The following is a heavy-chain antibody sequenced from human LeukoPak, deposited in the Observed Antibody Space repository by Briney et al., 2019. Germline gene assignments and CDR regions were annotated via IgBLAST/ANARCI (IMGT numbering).Heavy chain of an antibody. J-gene: IGHJ5*02. CDR3: ARGDIVATKKSGQLWFPARGYNWFDP. CDR1: GYTFTSYG. V-gene: IGHV1-69*13. D-gene: IGHD5-12*01. CDR2: IIPIFGTA. Sequence: ASVNVSCKASGYTFTSYGISWVRQAPGQGLEWMGGIIPIFGTANYAQKFQGRVTITADESTSTAYMELSSLRSEDTAVYYCARGDIVATKKSGQLWFPARGYNWFDPWGQGTLVTVSS.